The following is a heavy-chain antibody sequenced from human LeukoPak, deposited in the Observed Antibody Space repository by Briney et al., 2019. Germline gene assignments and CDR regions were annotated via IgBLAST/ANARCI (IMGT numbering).Heavy chain of an antibody. V-gene: IGHV5-51*01. J-gene: IGHJ4*02. CDR3: ASTRSWHRYGYDY. D-gene: IGHD5-18*01. CDR2: IHPGDSDT. Sequence: PGESLKISCKASGYSFTSYSIGWVRQMPGKGLEWMGIIHPGDSDTRYSPSFDGQVTISADKSISTAYLQWSSLKASDTAMYYCASTRSWHRYGYDYWGQGTLVTVSS. CDR1: GYSFTSYS.